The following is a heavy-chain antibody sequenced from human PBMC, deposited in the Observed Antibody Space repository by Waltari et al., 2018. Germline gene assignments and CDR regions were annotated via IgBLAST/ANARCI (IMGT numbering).Heavy chain of an antibody. J-gene: IGHJ4*02. Sequence: EVQLVESGGAVVQRGGSRRRAGAASGFTFDAFVMHWVRQAPGKGLEWVSLINWDGSSTYYEDSVRGRFTISRDNNKSILYLQMESLRVEDTASYYCIRASRRGTSLEYWGQGTLVTVSS. D-gene: IGHD3-16*01. CDR1: GFTFDAFV. CDR2: INWDGSST. V-gene: IGHV3-43D*03. CDR3: IRASRRGTSLEY.